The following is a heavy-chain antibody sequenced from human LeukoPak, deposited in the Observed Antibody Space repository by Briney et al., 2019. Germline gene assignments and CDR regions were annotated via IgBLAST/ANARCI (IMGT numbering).Heavy chain of an antibody. D-gene: IGHD3-22*01. Sequence: PSETLSLTCTVSGGSILSTIYYWAWIRQPPGKGLEWIGSIHYSGSTYYNPSLKSRVTISVDTSKNQFSLKLSSVTAADTAVYYCARERRRTVYYYDSSGYYYGFDYWGQGTLVTVSS. CDR1: GGSILSTIYY. CDR3: ARERRRTVYYYDSSGYYYGFDY. CDR2: IHYSGST. V-gene: IGHV4-39*07. J-gene: IGHJ4*02.